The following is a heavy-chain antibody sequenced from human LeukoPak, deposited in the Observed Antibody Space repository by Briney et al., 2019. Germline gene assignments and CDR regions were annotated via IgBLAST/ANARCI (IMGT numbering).Heavy chain of an antibody. CDR3: VRGGTGNGNYFDF. CDR1: GFTFSSYG. V-gene: IGHV3-30*02. Sequence: GGSLRLSCAASGFTFSSYGMHWVRQAPGKGLEWVAFIRYDGSNKYCADSVKGRFTISRDNSKNSLSLQMNGLRGEDTAVYYCVRGGTGNGNYFDFWGQGTLVTVSS. J-gene: IGHJ4*02. CDR2: IRYDGSNK. D-gene: IGHD1-1*01.